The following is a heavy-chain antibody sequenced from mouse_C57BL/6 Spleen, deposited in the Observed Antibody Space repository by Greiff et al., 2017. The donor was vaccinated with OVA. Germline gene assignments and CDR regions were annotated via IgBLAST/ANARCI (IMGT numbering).Heavy chain of an antibody. J-gene: IGHJ1*03. V-gene: IGHV5-16*01. CDR3: ARYGYDPNWYFDV. CDR1: GFTFSDYY. D-gene: IGHD2-2*01. CDR2: INYDGSST. Sequence: EVQLVESEGGLVQPGSSMKLSCTASGFTFSDYYMAWVRQVPEKGLEWVANINYDGSSTYYLDSLKSRFIISRDNAKNILYLQMSSLKSEDTATYYCARYGYDPNWYFDVWGTGTTVTVSS.